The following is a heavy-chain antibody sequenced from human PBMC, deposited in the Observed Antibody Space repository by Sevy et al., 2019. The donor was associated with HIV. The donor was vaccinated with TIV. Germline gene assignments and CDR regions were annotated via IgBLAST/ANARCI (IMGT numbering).Heavy chain of an antibody. CDR2: IKEDGSEK. V-gene: IGHV3-7*01. CDR3: ATGAGL. CDR1: GLTFSNYW. J-gene: IGHJ4*02. D-gene: IGHD6-19*01. Sequence: GGSLRLSCVVSGLTFSNYWMTWVRQAPGKGLEWVANIKEDGSEKYYLFSVKDRFTIPRDNAKNSLFLQMNSLRVDDTGVYYCATGAGLWGQGTLVTVSS.